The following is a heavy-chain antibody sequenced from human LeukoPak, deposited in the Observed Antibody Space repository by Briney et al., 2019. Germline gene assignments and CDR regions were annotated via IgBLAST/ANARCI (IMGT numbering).Heavy chain of an antibody. Sequence: SETLSLTCAVYGGSFSGYYWSWIRQPRGKGLEWIGEINHSGSTNYNPSLKSRVTISVDRSKNQFSLKLSSVTAADTAVYYCARGGLRRAIDYWGQGTLVTVSS. CDR1: GGSFSGYY. D-gene: IGHD4-17*01. J-gene: IGHJ4*02. V-gene: IGHV4-34*01. CDR3: ARGGLRRAIDY. CDR2: INHSGST.